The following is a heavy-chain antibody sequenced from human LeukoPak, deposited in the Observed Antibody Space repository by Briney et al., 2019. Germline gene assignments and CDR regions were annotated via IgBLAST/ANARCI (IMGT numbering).Heavy chain of an antibody. CDR1: GYTFTSYG. Sequence: GASVKVSCKASGYTFTSYGISWVRQAPGQGLEWMGWISAYNGNTNYAQKLQGRVTMTTDTSTSTAYMELRSLRSDDTAVYYCAGDSPLGTDDSRGYSWYWSQGTLVTVSS. D-gene: IGHD3-22*01. V-gene: IGHV1-18*01. CDR2: ISAYNGNT. J-gene: IGHJ4*02. CDR3: AGDSPLGTDDSRGYSWY.